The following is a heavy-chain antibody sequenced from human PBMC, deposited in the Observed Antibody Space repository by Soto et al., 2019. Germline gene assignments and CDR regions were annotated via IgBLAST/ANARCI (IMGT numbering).Heavy chain of an antibody. CDR2: IWYDGSNK. V-gene: IGHV3-33*01. D-gene: IGHD3-22*01. Sequence: GGSLRLSCAASGFTFSSYGMHWVRQAPGKGLEWVAVIWYDGSNKYYADSVKGRFTISRDNSKNTLYLQMNSLRAEDTAVYYCARDYDSSGYYRKPLDYWGQGTLVTVSS. CDR1: GFTFSSYG. CDR3: ARDYDSSGYYRKPLDY. J-gene: IGHJ4*02.